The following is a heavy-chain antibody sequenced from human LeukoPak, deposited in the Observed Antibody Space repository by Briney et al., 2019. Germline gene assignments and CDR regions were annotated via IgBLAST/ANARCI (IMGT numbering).Heavy chain of an antibody. D-gene: IGHD3-22*01. V-gene: IGHV3-30*18. CDR3: AKQPMSGYYYNY. CDR1: GFTFSSYG. CDR2: ISYDGSNK. Sequence: GGSLRLSRAASGFTFSSYGMHWVRQAPGKGLEWVAVISYDGSNKYYADSVKGRFTISRDNSKNTLYLQMNSLRAEDTAVYYCAKQPMSGYYYNYWGQGTLVTVSS. J-gene: IGHJ4*02.